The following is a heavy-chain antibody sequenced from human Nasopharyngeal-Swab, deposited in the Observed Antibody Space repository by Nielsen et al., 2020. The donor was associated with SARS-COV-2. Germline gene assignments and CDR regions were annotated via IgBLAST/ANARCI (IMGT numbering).Heavy chain of an antibody. V-gene: IGHV3-30*03. D-gene: IGHD4-23*01. CDR1: GFTFSSYG. CDR3: ATGSTTVVTPEYYYYMDV. Sequence: GGSLRLSCEASGFTFSSYGMHWVRQAPGKGLEWVAVISYDGSNKYYADSVKGRFTISRDNSKNTLYLQMNSLRAEDTAVYYCATGSTTVVTPEYYYYMDVWGKGTTVTVSS. CDR2: ISYDGSNK. J-gene: IGHJ6*03.